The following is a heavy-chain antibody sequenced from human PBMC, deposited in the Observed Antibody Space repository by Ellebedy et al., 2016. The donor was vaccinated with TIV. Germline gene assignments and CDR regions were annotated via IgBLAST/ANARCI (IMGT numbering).Heavy chain of an antibody. CDR1: GFTFSDSA. Sequence: PGGSLRLSCAASGFTFSDSAMHWVRRASGKGLEWVGRVRSKVNTYATAYAASVKGRFTISRDDSKNTAYLQMNSLKTEDTAVYYCTRGSPYFYGMDVWGQGTTVIVSS. V-gene: IGHV3-73*01. D-gene: IGHD3-10*01. J-gene: IGHJ6*02. CDR3: TRGSPYFYGMDV. CDR2: VRSKVNTYAT.